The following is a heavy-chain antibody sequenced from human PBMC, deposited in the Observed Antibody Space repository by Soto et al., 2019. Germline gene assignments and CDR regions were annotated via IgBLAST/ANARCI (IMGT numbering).Heavy chain of an antibody. J-gene: IGHJ6*02. V-gene: IGHV4-59*02. CDR1: GASVNSYY. D-gene: IGHD3-3*02. CDR2: IFNSGTI. CDR3: GRDLLATASARWYSYYGLDV. Sequence: QVELQESGPGLVKPSETLSLACSVFGASVNSYYWSWIRQSPGRGLEWIGHIFNSGTIHYNPSLKSRVTMSVDSSKNQVSLKMNSVTAADTAIYYCGRDLLATASARWYSYYGLDVWGQGTAVTVSS.